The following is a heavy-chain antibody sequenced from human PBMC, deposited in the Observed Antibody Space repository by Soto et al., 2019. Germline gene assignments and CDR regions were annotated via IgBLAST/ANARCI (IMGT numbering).Heavy chain of an antibody. J-gene: IGHJ4*02. Sequence: QVQLVQSGAEVKKPGASVKVSCKASGYTFTSYAMHWVRQAPGQRLEGMGWINAGNGNTKYSQKFQGRVTITRDTSASKAYMELSSLRSEDTAVYYCARDMGFGLSDYWGQGTLVTVSS. V-gene: IGHV1-3*01. CDR2: INAGNGNT. CDR1: GYTFTSYA. CDR3: ARDMGFGLSDY. D-gene: IGHD3-10*01.